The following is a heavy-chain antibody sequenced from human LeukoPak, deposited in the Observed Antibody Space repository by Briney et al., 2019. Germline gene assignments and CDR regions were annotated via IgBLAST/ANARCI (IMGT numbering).Heavy chain of an antibody. CDR2: ITRSSYI. Sequence: PGGSLRLSCAASEFTFSSYSMNWVRQAPGKGLEWVSSITRSSYIYYEDSVKGRFTISRDNAKNSLYLQMNSLRDEDTAVYYCARGRGGSGREAYNVDYWGQGTLVTVSS. J-gene: IGHJ4*02. CDR1: EFTFSSYS. CDR3: ARGRGGSGREAYNVDY. D-gene: IGHD5-24*01. V-gene: IGHV3-21*01.